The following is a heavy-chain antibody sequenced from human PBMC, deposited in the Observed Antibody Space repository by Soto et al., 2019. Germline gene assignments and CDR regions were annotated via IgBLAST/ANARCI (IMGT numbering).Heavy chain of an antibody. D-gene: IGHD4-17*01. V-gene: IGHV1-69*01. J-gene: IGHJ6*02. Sequence: QVQLVQSGAEVKKPGSSVKVSCKASESTFSSYAISWVRQAPGQGLEWMGGIIPIFGTANYAQKFQGRVKITADESTSTAYMELSSLRSEDTAVYYCARDSGGTTVAFGMDVWGQGTTVTVSS. CDR3: ARDSGGTTVAFGMDV. CDR2: IIPIFGTA. CDR1: ESTFSSYA.